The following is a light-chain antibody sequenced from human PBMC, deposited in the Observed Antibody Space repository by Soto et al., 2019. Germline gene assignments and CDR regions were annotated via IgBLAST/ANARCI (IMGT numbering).Light chain of an antibody. CDR3: SSYTSSSTQV. V-gene: IGLV2-14*03. J-gene: IGLJ3*02. CDR2: DVS. CDR1: SSDVGGYNY. Sequence: QSALTQPASVSGSPGQSITVSCTGTSSDVGGYNYVSWYQQHPGKAPKLMIYDVSKRPSGVSNRFSGSKSGNTASLIISGLQAEDDADYYCSSYTSSSTQVFGGGTKLTVL.